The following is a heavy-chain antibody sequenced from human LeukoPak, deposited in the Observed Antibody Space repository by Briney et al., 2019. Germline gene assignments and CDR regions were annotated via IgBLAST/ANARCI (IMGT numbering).Heavy chain of an antibody. J-gene: IGHJ5*01. Sequence: GGSLRLSRADSVFTFDNYWMDWVRQAPGRGGEWVANIERDGSKQYYGHAVRGRFTISRDNARNSVYLQMNSLGVEDTAVYYCARGDSNGGSQYNWFDSWGQGTLVTVSS. D-gene: IGHD3-22*01. V-gene: IGHV3-7*03. CDR2: IERDGSKQ. CDR1: VFTFDNYW. CDR3: ARGDSNGGSQYNWFDS.